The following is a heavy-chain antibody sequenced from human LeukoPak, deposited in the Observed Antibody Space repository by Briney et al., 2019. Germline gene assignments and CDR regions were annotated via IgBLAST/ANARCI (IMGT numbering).Heavy chain of an antibody. D-gene: IGHD1-1*01. CDR1: GFTLSDHW. J-gene: IGHJ5*02. CDR2: INVDGSDT. Sequence: GGSLRLSCAASGFTLSDHWMNWVRQPPGKGLLWVSHINVDGSDTDYADSEKGRFTISRDNARNTLYLQMDSLRVEDTAVYYCVRDGTGYPPFDLWGQGNLVTASS. CDR3: VRDGTGYPPFDL. V-gene: IGHV3-74*01.